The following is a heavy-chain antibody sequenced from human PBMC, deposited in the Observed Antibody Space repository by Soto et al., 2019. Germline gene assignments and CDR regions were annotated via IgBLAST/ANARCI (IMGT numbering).Heavy chain of an antibody. CDR3: ARGELGYCSSTSCYKFRPLDY. V-gene: IGHV4-34*01. Sequence: SETLSLTCAVYGGSFSGYYWSWIRQPPGKGLEWIGEINHSGSTNYNPSLKSRVTISVDTSKNQFSLKLSSVTAADTAVYYCARGELGYCSSTSCYKFRPLDYWGQGTLVTVSS. J-gene: IGHJ4*02. D-gene: IGHD2-2*02. CDR1: GGSFSGYY. CDR2: INHSGST.